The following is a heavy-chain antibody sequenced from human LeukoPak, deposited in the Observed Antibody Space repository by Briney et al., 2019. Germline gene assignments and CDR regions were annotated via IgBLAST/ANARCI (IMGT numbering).Heavy chain of an antibody. CDR2: INPSGGST. CDR3: ATYRKFLGDYYYMDV. V-gene: IGHV1-46*01. D-gene: IGHD2-2*01. CDR1: GYTFTSYY. J-gene: IGHJ6*03. Sequence: ASVKVSCKASGYTFTSYYMHWVRQAPGQGLEWMGIINPSGGSTSYAQKFQGRVTMTRDTSTSTVYMELSSLRSEDTAVYYCATYRKFLGDYYYMDVWGKGTTVTVSS.